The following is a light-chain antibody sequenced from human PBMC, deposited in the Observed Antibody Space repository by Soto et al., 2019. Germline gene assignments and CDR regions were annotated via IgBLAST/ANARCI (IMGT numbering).Light chain of an antibody. CDR3: QQYGGSPIT. J-gene: IGKJ5*01. Sequence: EIVFTQSPATLSLSPGERATLSCRASQSVSSYLAWYQQKPGQAPRLLISGASNRATGIPDRFSGSGSGTDFTLTISRLEPDDFALYFCQQYGGSPITFGLGTRLEIK. CDR2: GAS. V-gene: IGKV3-20*01. CDR1: QSVSSY.